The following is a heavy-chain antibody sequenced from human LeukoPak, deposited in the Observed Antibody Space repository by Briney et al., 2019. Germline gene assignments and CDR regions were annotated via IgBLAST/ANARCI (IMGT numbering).Heavy chain of an antibody. D-gene: IGHD2-2*01. V-gene: IGHV6-1*01. J-gene: IGHJ6*03. CDR1: GDSVSSNSAA. Sequence: SQTLSLTCAISGDSVSSNSAAWNWITQSPSRGLEWLGRTYYRSKWYNDYAVSVKSRITINPDTSKNQFSLQLNSVTPEDTAVYYCARGRTSRSPYYYYYMDVWGKGTTVTVSS. CDR3: ARGRTSRSPYYYYYMDV. CDR2: TYYRSKWYN.